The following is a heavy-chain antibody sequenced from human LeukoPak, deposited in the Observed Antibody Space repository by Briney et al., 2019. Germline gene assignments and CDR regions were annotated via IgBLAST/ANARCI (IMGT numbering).Heavy chain of an antibody. V-gene: IGHV3-21*01. CDR1: GFTFNTYT. J-gene: IGHJ4*02. CDR3: ARASSSGYRGADY. Sequence: GGSLRLSCAASGFTFNTYTMNWVRHPPGKRLEWVSIIGSSGGGIHYADSVKGRFTISRDNAKNSLYLQMNSLRAEDTAVYYCARASSSGYRGADYWGQGTLVTVSS. CDR2: IGSSGGGI. D-gene: IGHD3-22*01.